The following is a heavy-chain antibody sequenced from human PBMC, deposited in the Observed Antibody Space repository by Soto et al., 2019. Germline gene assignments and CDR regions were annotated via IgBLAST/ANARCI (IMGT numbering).Heavy chain of an antibody. CDR1: RYTFTSYA. CDR3: AREHDSWSLYAFDM. V-gene: IGHV1-3*01. D-gene: IGHD3-3*01. CDR2: INCGNGNT. Sequence: QVHLVQSGAEVKRPGASVKVSCKASRYTFTSYAIHWVRQAPGQGLEWMGWINCGNGNTKYSQKLQGRLTITRDTSPSTSYMELSSLRSEDTAVYFCAREHDSWSLYAFDMWGQGTMVTVSS. J-gene: IGHJ3*02.